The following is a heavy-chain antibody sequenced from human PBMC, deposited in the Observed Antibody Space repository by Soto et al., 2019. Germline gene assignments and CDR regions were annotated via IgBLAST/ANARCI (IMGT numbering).Heavy chain of an antibody. J-gene: IGHJ6*02. V-gene: IGHV4-4*07. CDR2: IYTSASI. CDR1: GADINTYS. D-gene: IGHD6-19*01. Sequence: SETLSLTCTVSGADINTYSWTWIRQPAGKGLEWIGRIYTSASINYNPSLKGRVTLSVDTSTNQVSLRLASVTAADTAIYYCARDREAGYNFYYGMDVWGQGTTVTVSS. CDR3: ARDREAGYNFYYGMDV.